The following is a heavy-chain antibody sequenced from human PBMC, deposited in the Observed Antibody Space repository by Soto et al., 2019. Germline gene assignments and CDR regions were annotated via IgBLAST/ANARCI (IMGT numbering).Heavy chain of an antibody. CDR3: ARHWSKLSYNSPYYYAMDA. D-gene: IGHD2-2*02. Sequence: PGGSLRLSCTVSGFSVTNSYINCVRQAPGKGLEWVSILYSSGTTYYADSVRGRFTVSRDDSKNTLFLHMNSLRADDTAVYYCARHWSKLSYNSPYYYAMDAWGQGTTVPVSS. CDR1: GFSVTNSY. CDR2: LYSSGTT. V-gene: IGHV3-53*01. J-gene: IGHJ6*02.